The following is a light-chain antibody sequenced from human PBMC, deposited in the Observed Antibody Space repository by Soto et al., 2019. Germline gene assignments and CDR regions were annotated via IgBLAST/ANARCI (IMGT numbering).Light chain of an antibody. V-gene: IGKV1-39*01. J-gene: IGKJ1*01. CDR1: QSISSY. CDR2: AAS. CDR3: QQSYSTPWT. Sequence: DIQMTQSPSSLSASVGDRVTITCRASQSISSYLIWYQQKPGKAPKLLIYAASTLDSGVPSRFSGSGSGTDFTLTISSLQPEDFATYYCQQSYSTPWTFGQGTKVEMK.